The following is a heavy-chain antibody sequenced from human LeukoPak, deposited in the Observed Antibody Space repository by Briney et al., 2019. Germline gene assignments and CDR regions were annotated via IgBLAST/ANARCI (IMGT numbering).Heavy chain of an antibody. CDR1: VGTFSSYA. CDR3: ARLKRGIGAAGTSLRGWFDP. J-gene: IGHJ5*02. Sequence: SVKVSCKASVGTFSSYAISWVRQAPGQGLEWMGGIIPIFDTSNYAQKFQGRVTFTSDDSTSTAYMELSSLRSEDTAVYYCARLKRGIGAAGTSLRGWFDPWGQGTLVTVSS. D-gene: IGHD6-13*01. CDR2: IIPIFDTS. V-gene: IGHV1-69*13.